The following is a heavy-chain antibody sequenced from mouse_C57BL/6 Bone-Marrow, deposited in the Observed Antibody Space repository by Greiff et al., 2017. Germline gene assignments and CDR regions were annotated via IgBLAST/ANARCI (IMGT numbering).Heavy chain of an antibody. CDR2: NYPRSGNT. CDR3: ARGTVVAPRFAY. CDR1: GYTFTSYG. J-gene: IGHJ3*01. Sequence: VQLQQSGAELARPGASVKLSCKASGYTFTSYGISWVKQRTGQGLEWIGENYPRSGNTYYNEKFKGTATLTADKSSSTAYMELRSLTSEDSAVYFCARGTVVAPRFAYWGQGTLVTVSA. V-gene: IGHV1-81*01. D-gene: IGHD1-1*01.